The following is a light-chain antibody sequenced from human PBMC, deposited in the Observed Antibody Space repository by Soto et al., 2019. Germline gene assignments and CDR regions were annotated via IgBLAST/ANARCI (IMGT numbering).Light chain of an antibody. CDR1: SSNIGAVYD. CDR2: GNN. Sequence: QSVLTQPPSVSGAPGQRVTISCTGSSSNIGAVYDVHWYQQLPGTAPKLLIYGNNNRPSGVPDRFSGSKSGTSASLAITGLQAEDEADYYCQSYDSSLIGYVFGTGTKLTVL. J-gene: IGLJ1*01. V-gene: IGLV1-40*01. CDR3: QSYDSSLIGYV.